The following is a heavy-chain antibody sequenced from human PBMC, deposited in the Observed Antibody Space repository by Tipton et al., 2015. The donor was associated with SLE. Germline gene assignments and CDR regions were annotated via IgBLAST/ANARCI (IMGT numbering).Heavy chain of an antibody. V-gene: IGHV4-34*01. CDR1: RGSFSGYS. Sequence: TLSLTCAVSRGSFSGYSYNWIRQPPGKGLEWIGQINHSGITHLNPSLKSRVTISVATSKNQLSLKLSSVTAADTAVYYCARGVAHYYDSGSFDIWGQGTMVTVSS. D-gene: IGHD3-22*01. CDR3: ARGVAHYYDSGSFDI. CDR2: INHSGIT. J-gene: IGHJ3*02.